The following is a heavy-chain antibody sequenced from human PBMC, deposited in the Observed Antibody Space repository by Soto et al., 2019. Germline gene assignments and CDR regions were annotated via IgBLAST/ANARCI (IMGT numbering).Heavy chain of an antibody. V-gene: IGHV4-34*01. Sequence: QVQLQQWGAGLLKPSETLSLTCAVYGGSFSGYYWNWIRQPPGKGLEWIGEINHSGSTNYNPSLKSRVTLSVDTSKNQFSLKLSSVTAADTAVYYCARGWGRIFDYWGQGTLVTFSS. D-gene: IGHD7-27*01. CDR3: ARGWGRIFDY. CDR1: GGSFSGYY. CDR2: INHSGST. J-gene: IGHJ4*02.